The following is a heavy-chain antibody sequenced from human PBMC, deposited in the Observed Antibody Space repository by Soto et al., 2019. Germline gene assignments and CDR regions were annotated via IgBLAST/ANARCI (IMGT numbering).Heavy chain of an antibody. CDR3: VMDRQLGRLDS. J-gene: IGHJ4*02. CDR2: INTDGSVA. V-gene: IGHV3-74*03. D-gene: IGHD2-2*03. CDR1: GLTFRSYW. Sequence: EVQLVESGGGLVQPGESLRLSCAASGLTFRSYWMHWVRQAPGKGLVWVSRINTDGSVAMYVDSVKGRFTISRDNAKNTLYLHMNSLRAEDTAVYYCVMDRQLGRLDSWGQGTLVTVSS.